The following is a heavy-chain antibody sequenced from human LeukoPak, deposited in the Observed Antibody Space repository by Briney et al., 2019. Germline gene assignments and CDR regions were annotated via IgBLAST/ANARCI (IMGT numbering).Heavy chain of an antibody. CDR3: AKEPPSTVTTTQGDY. D-gene: IGHD4-17*01. Sequence: AGGSLRLSCEVSGFTFSSYAMSWVRQAPGKGLEWVSAISGSGGSTYYADSVKGRFTISRDNSKNTLYLQMNSLRAEDTAVYYCAKEPPSTVTTTQGDYWGQGTLVTVSS. CDR1: GFTFSSYA. CDR2: ISGSGGST. V-gene: IGHV3-23*01. J-gene: IGHJ4*02.